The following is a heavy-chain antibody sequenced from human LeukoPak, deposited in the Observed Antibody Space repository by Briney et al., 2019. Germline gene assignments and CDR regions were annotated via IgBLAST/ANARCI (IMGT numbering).Heavy chain of an antibody. CDR2: IRSKAYGGTT. Sequence: GGSLRLSCTASGFTFGDYAMSWVRQAPGKGLEWVGFIRSKAYGGTTEYAASVKGRFTISRDDSKSIAYLQMNSLKTEDTAVYYCTRVVPAAIYYYYYYYMDVWGKGTTVTISS. D-gene: IGHD2-2*01. CDR3: TRVVPAAIYYYYYYYMDV. J-gene: IGHJ6*03. CDR1: GFTFGDYA. V-gene: IGHV3-49*04.